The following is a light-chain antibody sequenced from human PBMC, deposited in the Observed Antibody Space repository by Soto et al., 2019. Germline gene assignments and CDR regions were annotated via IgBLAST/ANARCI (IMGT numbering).Light chain of an antibody. CDR1: QSVSSN. CDR3: QQYNNWPRT. Sequence: EIVLTQSPDTLSVSPGERATLSCRASQSVSSNLAWYQQKPGQAPRLLIYGASTRAPGIPARFSGSGSGTEFTLTISSLQSEDFAVYYCQQYNNWPRTFGQGTKVHI. J-gene: IGKJ1*01. V-gene: IGKV3-15*01. CDR2: GAS.